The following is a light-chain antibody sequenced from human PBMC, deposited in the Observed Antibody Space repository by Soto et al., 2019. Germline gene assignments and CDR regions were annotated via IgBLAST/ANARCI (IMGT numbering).Light chain of an antibody. CDR2: GAS. CDR1: QGVSDNY. V-gene: IGKV3-20*01. CDR3: QQYGSSPRN. J-gene: IGKJ2*01. Sequence: EVVLTQSPGTLSLSPGEGATLSCRASQGVSDNYLAWYQHKPGQPPRLLIYGASNRATAIPDRFSGSESGTDFTLTISRLEPEDFAVYFCQQYGSSPRNFGQGTKLDIK.